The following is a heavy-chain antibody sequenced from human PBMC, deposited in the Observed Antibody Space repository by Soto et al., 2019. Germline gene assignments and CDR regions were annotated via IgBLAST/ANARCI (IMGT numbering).Heavy chain of an antibody. V-gene: IGHV4-61*01. CDR1: ADSVSSANYY. J-gene: IGHJ6*02. CDR3: ARDHCVGGNCFSTYYGMDV. Sequence: SETLSLTCTVSADSVSSANYYWTWIRQPPGKGPEWIGNIYYSGSTNYNPSLKSRVTISLNTSKMQLSLKLSSVTAADTAVYYCARDHCVGGNCFSTYYGMDVWGQGTTVTGS. CDR2: IYYSGST. D-gene: IGHD2-15*01.